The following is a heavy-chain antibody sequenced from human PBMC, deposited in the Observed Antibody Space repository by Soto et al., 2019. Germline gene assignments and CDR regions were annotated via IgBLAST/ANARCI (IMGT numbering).Heavy chain of an antibody. Sequence: GGSLRLSCAASGFTFSSYAMSWVRQAPGKGLEWVSAISGSGGSTYYADSVKGRFTISRDNSKNTLYLQMNSLRAEDTAVYYFAKELSSMSAAGPFDYWGQGTLVTVSS. V-gene: IGHV3-23*01. CDR2: ISGSGGST. CDR3: AKELSSMSAAGPFDY. D-gene: IGHD6-13*01. CDR1: GFTFSSYA. J-gene: IGHJ4*02.